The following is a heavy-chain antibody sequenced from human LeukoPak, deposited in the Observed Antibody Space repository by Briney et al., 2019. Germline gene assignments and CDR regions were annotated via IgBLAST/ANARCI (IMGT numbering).Heavy chain of an antibody. V-gene: IGHV3-30*03. D-gene: IGHD3-16*01. CDR2: ISYDGSNK. CDR1: GFTFSTYG. CDR3: AVEPLGVDYVSYFDY. Sequence: GRSLRLSCAASGFTFSTYGMHGVRQAPGKGLEWVAFISYDGSNKYYADSVKGRFTISRDNSKNTLYLQMNSLRAEDTAVYYCAVEPLGVDYVSYFDYSGQGTLVTVSS. J-gene: IGHJ4*02.